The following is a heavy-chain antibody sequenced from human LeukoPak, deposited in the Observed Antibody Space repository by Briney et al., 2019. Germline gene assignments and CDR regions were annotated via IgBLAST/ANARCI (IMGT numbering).Heavy chain of an antibody. V-gene: IGHV3-48*03. J-gene: IGHJ4*02. D-gene: IGHD5-24*01. CDR2: ISSSGSTI. CDR3: ARDYYGYKSQYYFDY. CDR1: GFTFSSYE. Sequence: GGSLRLSCAASGFTFSSYEMNWVRQAPGKGLEWVSYISSSGSTIYYADSVKGRFTISRDNAKNSLYLQMNSLRAEDTAVYYCARDYYGYKSQYYFDYWGQGTLVTVSS.